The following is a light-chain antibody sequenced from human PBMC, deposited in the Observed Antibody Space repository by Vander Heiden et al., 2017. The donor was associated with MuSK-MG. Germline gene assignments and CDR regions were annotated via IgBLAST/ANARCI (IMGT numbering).Light chain of an antibody. CDR1: SSDVGGYNY. J-gene: IGLJ2*01. CDR3: SSYTSSSTRV. CDR2: DVS. V-gene: IGLV2-14*01. Sequence: QSALTQPASASGSPGQSTTISCTGTSSDVGGYNYVSWYQQHPGKAPKLIIYDVSKRASGVSNRFSGSKSGTTASLTISGLQAEDEADYYCSSYTSSSTRVFGGGTKLTVL.